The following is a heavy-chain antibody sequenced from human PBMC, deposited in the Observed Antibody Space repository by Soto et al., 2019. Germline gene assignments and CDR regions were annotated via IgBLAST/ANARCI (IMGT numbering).Heavy chain of an antibody. CDR3: ARHEATYYNFYGMDV. J-gene: IGHJ6*02. CDR2: IHPGESDT. Sequence: PWESRKICCKIYGYSFSTYWIAWFRQIPGKGLEWMGSIHPGESDTRYSPSFQGQVTISADRSITTAYLQWSSLKASDTAMYYCARHEATYYNFYGMDVWGQGTTVTVSS. V-gene: IGHV5-51*01. CDR1: GYSFSTYW.